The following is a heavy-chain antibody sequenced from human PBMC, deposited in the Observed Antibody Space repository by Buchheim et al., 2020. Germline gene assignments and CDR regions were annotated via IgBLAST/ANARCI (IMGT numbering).Heavy chain of an antibody. Sequence: QVQLVESGGGVVQPGRSLRLSCAASGFAFSSYAMHWVRQAPGKGLEWVTVISYDGSNKYYADSVKGRFTISRDNSKKTLYLQMNSLRAEDTAVYYCAKARESSYYYYGMDVWGQGTT. CDR2: ISYDGSNK. J-gene: IGHJ6*02. CDR3: AKARESSYYYYGMDV. D-gene: IGHD5-24*01. V-gene: IGHV3-30-3*01. CDR1: GFAFSSYA.